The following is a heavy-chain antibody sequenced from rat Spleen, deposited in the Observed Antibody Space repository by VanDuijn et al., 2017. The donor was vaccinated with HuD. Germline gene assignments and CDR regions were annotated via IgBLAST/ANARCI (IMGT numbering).Heavy chain of an antibody. V-gene: IGHV5-19*01. CDR1: GFTFSNYG. CDR3: ATGGTATSDY. CDR2: ISPSGGST. D-gene: IGHD1-11*01. J-gene: IGHJ2*01. Sequence: EVQLVESGGGLVQPGRSLKLSCAASGFTFSNYGMHWIRQAPTKGLEWVASISPSGGSTYYRDSVKGRLTISRVNAKSTLYLQMDSLRSEDTATYYCATGGTATSDYWGQGVMVTVSS.